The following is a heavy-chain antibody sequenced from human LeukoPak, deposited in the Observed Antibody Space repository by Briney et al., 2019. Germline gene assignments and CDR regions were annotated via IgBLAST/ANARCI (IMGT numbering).Heavy chain of an antibody. J-gene: IGHJ4*02. CDR1: GYTLTELS. Sequence: ASVKVSCKVSGYTLTELSMHWVRQAPGKGIEWMGGFDPEDGETIYAQKFQGRVTMIEDTSTDTAYMELSSLRSEDTAVYYCATPTHNGYSSGWYLHHFDYWGQGTLVTVSS. CDR2: FDPEDGET. D-gene: IGHD6-19*01. V-gene: IGHV1-24*01. CDR3: ATPTHNGYSSGWYLHHFDY.